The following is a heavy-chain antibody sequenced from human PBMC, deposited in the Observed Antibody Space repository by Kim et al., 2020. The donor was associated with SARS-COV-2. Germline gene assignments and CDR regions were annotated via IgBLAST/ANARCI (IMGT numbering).Heavy chain of an antibody. Sequence: ASVKVSCKASGSTFPSYAMHWVRQAPGQRLEWMGWINAGNGNTKYSQKFQGRVTITRDTSASTAYMELSSLRSEDTAVYYCARTSSGLFAAIGAWGQGTLVTVSS. V-gene: IGHV1-3*01. CDR2: INAGNGNT. J-gene: IGHJ5*02. CDR3: ARTSSGLFAAIGA. D-gene: IGHD3-22*01. CDR1: GSTFPSYA.